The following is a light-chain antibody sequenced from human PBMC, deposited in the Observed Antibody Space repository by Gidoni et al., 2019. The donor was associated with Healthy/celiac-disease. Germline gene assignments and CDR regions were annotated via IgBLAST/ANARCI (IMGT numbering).Light chain of an antibody. CDR3: QEYNSAPFT. Sequence: DIQMTQSPSSLSASVGDSVTITCRASQGISNYLAWYQQKPGKVPKLLIYAASSVQSGVPSRFSGSGSGTDFPLTISSLQPEDVATSYCQEYNSAPFTFXPXTKVDI. CDR2: AAS. V-gene: IGKV1-27*01. CDR1: QGISNY. J-gene: IGKJ3*01.